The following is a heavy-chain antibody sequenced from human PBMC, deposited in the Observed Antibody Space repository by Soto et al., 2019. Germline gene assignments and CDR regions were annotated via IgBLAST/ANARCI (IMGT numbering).Heavy chain of an antibody. CDR1: GFRFSDYS. CDR2: TNRRGTST. CDR3: VRGTPTPGLDI. Sequence: GGSLRLSWVGSGFRFSDYSLNWVRQAPGQGLEWVANTNRRGTSTNYVDAVRGRFSTSRDSTRNSLYLNIDSLRVEDTATYYCVRGTPTPGLDIWGRGTTVTVAS. V-gene: IGHV3-7*03. J-gene: IGHJ6*02. D-gene: IGHD1-1*01.